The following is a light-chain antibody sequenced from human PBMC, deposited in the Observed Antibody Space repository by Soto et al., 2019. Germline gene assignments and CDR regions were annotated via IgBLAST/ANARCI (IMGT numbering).Light chain of an antibody. CDR2: DTS. CDR3: QQYGTSEII. J-gene: IGKJ5*01. V-gene: IGKV3-20*01. Sequence: EHVLTQPPGTLSASPGEKPTLSCRASQTLSNSFIAWYQQKPGQAPRLLIYDTSSRATGVPDRYSASGSGTDFTLTISRLEPEDFAVFFCQQYGTSEIIFGQGTRLEIK. CDR1: QTLSNSF.